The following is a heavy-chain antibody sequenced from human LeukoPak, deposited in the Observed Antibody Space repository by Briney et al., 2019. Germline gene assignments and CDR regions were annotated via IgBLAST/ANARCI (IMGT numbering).Heavy chain of an antibody. CDR2: INPNSGGT. J-gene: IGHJ4*02. D-gene: IGHD2-15*01. V-gene: IGHV1-2*02. CDR3: ARVRYCSGGSCGKIRSEWVY. Sequence: ASVKVSCKASGYTFTGYYMHWVRQAPGQGLEWMGWINPNSGGTNYAQKFQGRVTMTRDTSISTAYMELSRLRSDDTAVYYCARVRYCSGGSCGKIRSEWVYWGQGTLVTVSS. CDR1: GYTFTGYY.